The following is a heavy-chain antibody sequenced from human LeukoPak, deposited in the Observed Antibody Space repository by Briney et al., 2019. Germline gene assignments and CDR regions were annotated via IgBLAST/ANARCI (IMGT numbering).Heavy chain of an antibody. Sequence: GGSLRLPCAASGLTFSAYSMNWVRQAPGKGLEWISYIGISSGNTKYADSVKGRFTISGDKAKNSLYLQMNSLRVEDTAVYYCARDYKYAFDNWGQGTLVTVSS. J-gene: IGHJ4*02. CDR1: GLTFSAYS. V-gene: IGHV3-48*01. CDR2: IGISSGNT. CDR3: ARDYKYAFDN. D-gene: IGHD5-24*01.